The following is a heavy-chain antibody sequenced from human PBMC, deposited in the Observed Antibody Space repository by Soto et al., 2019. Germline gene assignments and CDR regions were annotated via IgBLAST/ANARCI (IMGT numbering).Heavy chain of an antibody. CDR3: ASQDGRGY. V-gene: IGHV4-59*01. Sequence: QVQLQESGPGLVKPSETLSLTCTVSGGSISSYYWSWIRQPPGKGLEWIGYIYYSGSTNYNPSLKSRVTISVDTSKNQFSLKLSSVTAADTAVYYCASQDGRGYWGQGTLVTVSS. CDR2: IYYSGST. D-gene: IGHD6-6*01. J-gene: IGHJ4*02. CDR1: GGSISSYY.